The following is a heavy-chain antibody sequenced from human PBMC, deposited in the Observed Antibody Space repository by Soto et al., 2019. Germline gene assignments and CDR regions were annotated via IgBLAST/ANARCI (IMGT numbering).Heavy chain of an antibody. CDR3: ASDWLGSN. J-gene: IGHJ4*02. D-gene: IGHD3-9*01. V-gene: IGHV3-66*01. Sequence: SGGSLRLSSAVSGLTVSSNYMSWVRQAPGKGLEWVSVIYVGGRTYYADSVKGRFTISRDNSKNAMYLQMNSLRAEDTAMYYCASDWLGSNWGQGTLVTVSS. CDR2: IYVGGRT. CDR1: GLTVSSNY.